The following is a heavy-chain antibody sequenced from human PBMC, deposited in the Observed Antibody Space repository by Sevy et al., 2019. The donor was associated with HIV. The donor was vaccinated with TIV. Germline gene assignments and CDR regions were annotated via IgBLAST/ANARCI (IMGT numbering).Heavy chain of an antibody. CDR1: GFTFTSYG. Sequence: ASLKVSCKASGFTFTSYGITWVRQAPGQGLEWMGWISAYNGNTNSAQKLQGRVTMTTDTSTSTAYMELRSLRSDDTAVYYCARDWRIMITFGGVSPRAVFDYWGQGTLVTVSS. V-gene: IGHV1-18*01. J-gene: IGHJ4*02. CDR2: ISAYNGNT. D-gene: IGHD3-16*01. CDR3: ARDWRIMITFGGVSPRAVFDY.